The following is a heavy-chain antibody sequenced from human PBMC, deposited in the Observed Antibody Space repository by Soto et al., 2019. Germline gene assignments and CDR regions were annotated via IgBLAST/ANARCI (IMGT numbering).Heavy chain of an antibody. CDR2: ISAYNGNT. CDR3: AAEIAAAGTPNWFDP. D-gene: IGHD6-13*01. J-gene: IGHJ5*02. V-gene: IGHV1-18*01. CDR1: GYTFTSYG. Sequence: RASVKVSCKASGYTFTSYGISWVRQAPGQGLEWMGWISAYNGNTNYAQKLQGRVTMTTDTSTSTAYMELSSLRSEDTAVYYCAAEIAAAGTPNWFDPWGQGTLVTVSS.